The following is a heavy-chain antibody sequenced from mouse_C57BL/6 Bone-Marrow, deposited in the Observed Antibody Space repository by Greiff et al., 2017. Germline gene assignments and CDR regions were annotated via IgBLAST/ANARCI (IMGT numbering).Heavy chain of an antibody. CDR3: TRTLYYVDY. Sequence: QVQLQQSGAELVRPGASVTLSCKASGYTFTDYEMHWVKQTPVHGLEWIGAIDPETGGTAYNQKFKGKAILTADKSSSTAYMELRSLTSEDSAVYYCTRTLYYVDYWGQGTTLTVSS. CDR2: IDPETGGT. J-gene: IGHJ2*01. CDR1: GYTFTDYE. V-gene: IGHV1-15*01.